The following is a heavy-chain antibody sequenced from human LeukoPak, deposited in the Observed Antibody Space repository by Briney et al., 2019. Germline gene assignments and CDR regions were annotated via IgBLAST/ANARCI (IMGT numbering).Heavy chain of an antibody. CDR1: GFTFSSYW. CDR3: ASHPNKGMATAYFDY. CDR2: IKQDGSEK. D-gene: IGHD5-24*01. Sequence: GGSLRLSCAASGFTFSSYWMSWVRQAPGKGLEWVANIKQDGSEKYYVDSVKGRFTISRDNAKNSLYLQMNSLRAEDTAVYYCASHPNKGMATAYFDYWGQGTLVTVSS. J-gene: IGHJ4*02. V-gene: IGHV3-7*03.